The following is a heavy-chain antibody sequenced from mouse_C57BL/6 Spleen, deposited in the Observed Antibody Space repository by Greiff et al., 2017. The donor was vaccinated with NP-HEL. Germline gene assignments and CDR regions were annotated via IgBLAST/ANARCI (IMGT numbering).Heavy chain of an antibody. Sequence: SGPELVKPGASVKISCKASGYAFSSSWMNWVKQRPGKGLEWIGRIYPGDGDPNYNGKFKGKATLTADKSSSTAYMQLSSLTSEDSAVYFCARWDYGSSYDYWGQGTTLTVSS. CDR2: IYPGDGDP. CDR3: ARWDYGSSYDY. J-gene: IGHJ2*01. D-gene: IGHD1-1*01. V-gene: IGHV1-82*01. CDR1: GYAFSSSW.